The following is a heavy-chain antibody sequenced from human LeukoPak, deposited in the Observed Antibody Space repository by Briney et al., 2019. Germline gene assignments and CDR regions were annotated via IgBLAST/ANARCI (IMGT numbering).Heavy chain of an antibody. V-gene: IGHV3-11*04. D-gene: IGHD1-26*01. CDR1: GFTFSDYY. J-gene: IGHJ4*02. Sequence: GGSLRLSCAASGFTFSDYYMSWICQAPGKGLEWVSYISSSGSTIYYADSVKGRFTISRDNAKNSLYLQMNSLRAEDTAAYYCARDRYGVRSGSYDYWGQGTLVTVSS. CDR3: ARDRYGVRSGSYDY. CDR2: ISSSGSTI.